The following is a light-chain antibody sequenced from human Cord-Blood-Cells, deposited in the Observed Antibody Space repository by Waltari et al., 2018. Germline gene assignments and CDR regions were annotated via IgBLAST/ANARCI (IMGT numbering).Light chain of an antibody. J-gene: IGKJ4*01. CDR2: DAS. CDR3: QQYDNLPPALT. CDR1: QDISNY. V-gene: IGKV1-33*01. Sequence: DIQMTQSPSSLSASVGDRVTITCQASQDISNYLNWYQQKPVKAPKLLIYDASNLETGVPSRFSGSGSGTDFTFTISSLQPEDIATYYCQQYDNLPPALTFGGGTKVEIK.